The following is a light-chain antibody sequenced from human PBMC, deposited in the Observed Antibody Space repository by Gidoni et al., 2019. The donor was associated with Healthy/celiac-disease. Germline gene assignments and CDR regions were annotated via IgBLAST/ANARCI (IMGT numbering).Light chain of an antibody. CDR1: QSVSSN. CDR3: QQYNNWPPLT. Sequence: EIVMTQSPATPSASPGERATLSCSASQSVSSNLAWYQQKPGQAPRLLIYGAATRATGIPARLSGSGSGTEFTLPISSLQSEDFAVYYCQQYNNWPPLTFGGGTKVEIK. V-gene: IGKV3-15*01. J-gene: IGKJ4*01. CDR2: GAA.